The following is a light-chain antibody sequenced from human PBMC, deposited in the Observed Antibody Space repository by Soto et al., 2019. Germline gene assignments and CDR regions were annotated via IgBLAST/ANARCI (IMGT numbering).Light chain of an antibody. Sequence: QSVLTQPPSVSGAPGQRVTISCTGSSSNIGSTYDVQWYQQLPGTAPKLLIHGNTNRPSGVPDRFSGSKSGTSASLAISGLQSEDEADYYCAAWDDSLNGYVFGTGTKVTV. V-gene: IGLV1-40*01. J-gene: IGLJ1*01. CDR3: AAWDDSLNGYV. CDR2: GNT. CDR1: SSNIGSTYD.